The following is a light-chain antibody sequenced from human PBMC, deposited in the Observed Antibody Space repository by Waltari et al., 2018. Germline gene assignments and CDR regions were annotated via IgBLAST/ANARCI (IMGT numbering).Light chain of an antibody. CDR3: QSADSSGTYVV. V-gene: IGLV3-25*03. CDR2: KDS. CDR1: ALPKQY. J-gene: IGLJ2*01. Sequence: SYELTQPPSVSVSPGQTARITCSGDALPKQYAYWYQQKPGQAPVLVIYKDSERPSVIPGRFSGSSSGTTVTLTISGVQAEDEADYDCQSADSSGTYVVFGGGTKLTVL.